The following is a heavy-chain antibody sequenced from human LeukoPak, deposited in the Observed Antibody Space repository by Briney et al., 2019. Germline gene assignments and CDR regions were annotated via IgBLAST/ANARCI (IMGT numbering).Heavy chain of an antibody. V-gene: IGHV4-34*01. CDR2: GSDIGGT. D-gene: IGHD3-3*01. CDR1: GGSLNGHY. CDR3: AKNGQSGFSFDP. J-gene: IGHJ5*02. Sequence: SETLSLTCAVYGGSLNGHYWSWIRQSPGKGLEWIGEGSDIGGTKFNPSLKSRVSISADTSKNQFSLKLTSMTAADTAVYYCAKNGQSGFSFDPWGQGTLVAVSS.